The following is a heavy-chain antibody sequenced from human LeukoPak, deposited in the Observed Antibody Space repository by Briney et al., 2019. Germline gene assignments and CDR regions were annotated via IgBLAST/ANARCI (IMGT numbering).Heavy chain of an antibody. CDR2: ISGSGRTI. J-gene: IGHJ6*02. Sequence: GGSLRLSCAASGFTFSDYYMSWIRQAPGKGLEWVSYISGSGRTIYYADSVKGRFTISRDNAKNSLYLQRNSLRAECTAVYYCARDRGRGYCNYLVSSGMDVWGQGTTVTVSS. V-gene: IGHV3-11*01. CDR3: ARDRGRGYCNYLVSSGMDV. D-gene: IGHD4-11*01. CDR1: GFTFSDYY.